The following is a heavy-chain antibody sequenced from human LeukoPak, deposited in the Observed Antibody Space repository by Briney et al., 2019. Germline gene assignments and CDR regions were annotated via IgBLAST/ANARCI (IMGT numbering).Heavy chain of an antibody. CDR1: GFTFSSYS. J-gene: IGHJ3*02. CDR2: ISSSSSYI. D-gene: IGHD6-13*01. CDR3: AIRWAAAKLDAFDI. V-gene: IGHV3-21*01. Sequence: GGSLRLSCAASGFTFSSYSMNWVRQAPGKGLEWVSSISSSSSYIYYADSVKGRFTISRDNAKNSLYLQMNSLRAEDTAVYYCAIRWAAAKLDAFDIWGQGTMVTVSS.